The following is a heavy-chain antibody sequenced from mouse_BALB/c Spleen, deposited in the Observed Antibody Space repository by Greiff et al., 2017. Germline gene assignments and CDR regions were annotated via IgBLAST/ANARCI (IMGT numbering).Heavy chain of an antibody. Sequence: EVMLVESGGGLVKPGGSLKLSCAASGFAFSSYDMSWVRQTPEKRLEWVAYISSGGGSTYYPDTVKGRFTISRDNANNTLYLQMSSLKSEDTAMYYCARHHYYGSTFDYWGQGTTLTVSS. V-gene: IGHV5-12-1*01. CDR2: ISSGGGST. D-gene: IGHD1-1*01. CDR1: GFAFSSYD. J-gene: IGHJ2*01. CDR3: ARHHYYGSTFDY.